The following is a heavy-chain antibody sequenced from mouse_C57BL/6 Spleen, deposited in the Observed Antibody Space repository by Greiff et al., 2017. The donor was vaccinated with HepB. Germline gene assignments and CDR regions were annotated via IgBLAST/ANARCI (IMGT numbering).Heavy chain of an antibody. D-gene: IGHD3-1*01. J-gene: IGHJ3*01. CDR1: GYTFTSYW. CDR3: ARSGGYAWFAY. CDR2: IDPSDSYT. V-gene: IGHV1-69*01. Sequence: QVQLQQPGAELVMPGASLKLSCKASGYTFTSYWMHWVKQRPGQGLEWIGEIDPSDSYTNYNQKFKGKSTLTVDKSSSTAYMQLSSLTSEDSAVYYCARSGGYAWFAYWGQGTLVTVSA.